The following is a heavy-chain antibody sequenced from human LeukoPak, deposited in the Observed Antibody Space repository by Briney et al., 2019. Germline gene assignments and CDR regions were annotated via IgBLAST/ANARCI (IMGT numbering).Heavy chain of an antibody. J-gene: IGHJ4*02. D-gene: IGHD2-21*02. Sequence: SETLSLTCAVSGGSFSDYYWSWIRQPPGKGLEWIGEINHSGDTNYNPSLKSRVTISVDTSKNQFSLKLSSVTAADTAVYYCARQSYCGGDCYQYYFDYWGQGTLVTVSS. CDR1: GGSFSDYY. CDR3: ARQSYCGGDCYQYYFDY. CDR2: INHSGDT. V-gene: IGHV4-34*01.